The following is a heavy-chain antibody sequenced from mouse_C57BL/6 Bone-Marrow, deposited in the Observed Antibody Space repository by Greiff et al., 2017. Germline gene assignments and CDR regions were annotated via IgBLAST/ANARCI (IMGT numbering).Heavy chain of an antibody. D-gene: IGHD1-3*01. V-gene: IGHV1-4*01. Sequence: VQLQQSGAELARPGASVKMSCKASGYTFTSYTMHWVKQRPGQGLEWIGYINPSSGYTKYNQKFKDKATLTADKSSSTAYMQLSSLTSEDSTVYYCAIKGSSVPHWYFDVWGTGTTVTVSS. CDR3: AIKGSSVPHWYFDV. J-gene: IGHJ1*03. CDR1: GYTFTSYT. CDR2: INPSSGYT.